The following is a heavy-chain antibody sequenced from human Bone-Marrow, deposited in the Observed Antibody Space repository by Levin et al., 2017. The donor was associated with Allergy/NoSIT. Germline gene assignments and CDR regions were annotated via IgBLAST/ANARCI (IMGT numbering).Heavy chain of an antibody. CDR3: TRLLPGIAVSRSGFDP. J-gene: IGHJ5*02. D-gene: IGHD6-19*01. V-gene: IGHV1-2*06. Sequence: ASVKVSCKASGYSFTGYYIQWVRQAPGQGLEWMGRINPNNGDTYNAQKFQGRVTMTRDTSISTAYMELSRLTSDDAAVYYCTRLLPGIAVSRSGFDPWGQGTLVAVSS. CDR2: INPNNGDT. CDR1: GYSFTGYY.